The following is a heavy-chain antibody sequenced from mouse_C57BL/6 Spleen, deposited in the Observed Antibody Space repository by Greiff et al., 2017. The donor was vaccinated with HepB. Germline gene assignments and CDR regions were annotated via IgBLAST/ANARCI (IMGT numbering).Heavy chain of an antibody. V-gene: IGHV1-81*01. Sequence: VQLKESGAELARPGASVKLSCKASGYTFTSYGISWVKQRTGQGLEWIGEIYPRSGNTYYNEKLKGKATLTADKSSSTAYMELRSLTSGDSAVYFCAKLGGSSPYAMDYWGQGTSVTVSS. CDR3: AKLGGSSPYAMDY. D-gene: IGHD1-1*01. CDR2: IYPRSGNT. CDR1: GYTFTSYG. J-gene: IGHJ4*01.